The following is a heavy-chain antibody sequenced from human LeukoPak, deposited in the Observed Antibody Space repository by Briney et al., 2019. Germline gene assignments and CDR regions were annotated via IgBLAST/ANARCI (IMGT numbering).Heavy chain of an antibody. J-gene: IGHJ4*02. CDR2: IWYDGSNK. CDR1: GFTFSSYG. CDR3: ARGPSYGDYVEVVGLVDY. V-gene: IGHV3-33*01. D-gene: IGHD4-17*01. Sequence: GGSLRLSCAASGFTFSSYGMHWVRQAPGKGLERVAVIWYDGSNKYYADSVKGRFTISRDNSKNTLYLQMNSLRAEDTAVYYCARGPSYGDYVEVVGLVDYWGQGTLVTVSS.